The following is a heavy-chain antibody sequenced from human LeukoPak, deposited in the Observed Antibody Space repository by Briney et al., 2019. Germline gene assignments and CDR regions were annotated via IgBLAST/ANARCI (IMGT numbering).Heavy chain of an antibody. D-gene: IGHD2-2*01. Sequence: PGGSLLLSCAASGFTFSSYWMSWVRPAPGKGLEWVANIKQDGSEKYYVDSVKGRFTISRDNAKNSLYLQMNSLRAEDTAVYYCARGMPSYYYYYMDVWGKGTTVTVSS. CDR1: GFTFSSYW. J-gene: IGHJ6*03. CDR3: ARGMPSYYYYYMDV. CDR2: IKQDGSEK. V-gene: IGHV3-7*01.